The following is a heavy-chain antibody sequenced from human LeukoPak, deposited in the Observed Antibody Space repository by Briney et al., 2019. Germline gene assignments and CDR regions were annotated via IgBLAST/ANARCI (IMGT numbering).Heavy chain of an antibody. CDR3: VKKGSGWSHDY. J-gene: IGHJ4*02. V-gene: IGHV3-30*02. Sequence: PGGSLRLSCAASGFTFSSYGMHWVRQAPGKGLEWVAFIWYDESNKYYADSVKGRFTISRDNSKNTLYLQMNSLRAEDTAVYYCVKKGSGWSHDYWGQGTLVTVSS. CDR1: GFTFSSYG. CDR2: IWYDESNK. D-gene: IGHD6-19*01.